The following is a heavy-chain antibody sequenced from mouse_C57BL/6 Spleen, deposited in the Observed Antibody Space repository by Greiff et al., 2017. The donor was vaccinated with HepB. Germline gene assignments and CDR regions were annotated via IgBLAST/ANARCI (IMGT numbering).Heavy chain of an antibody. D-gene: IGHD3-2*02. CDR3: ARSSSGRFAY. V-gene: IGHV1-19*01. CDR2: INPYNGGT. CDR1: GYTFTDYY. Sequence: EVQLQQSGPVLVKPGASVKMSCKASGYTFTDYYMNWVKQSHGKSLEWIGVINPYNGGTSYNQKFKGKATLTVDKSSSTAYMELNSLTSEDSAVYYCARSSSGRFAYWGQGTLVTVSA. J-gene: IGHJ3*01.